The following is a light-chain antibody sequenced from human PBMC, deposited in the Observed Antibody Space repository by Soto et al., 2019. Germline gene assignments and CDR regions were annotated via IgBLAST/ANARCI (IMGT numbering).Light chain of an antibody. CDR3: QQRSNWPRT. J-gene: IGKJ1*01. CDR1: QSVSFN. Sequence: IVMTQSPATLSVSPGERATLSCRASQSVSFNLAWYQQKPGQAPRLLIYATSTRATGIPARFSGSGSGTDFTLTISSLEPEDLAVYYCQQRSNWPRTFGQGTKVDIK. CDR2: ATS. V-gene: IGKV3-15*01.